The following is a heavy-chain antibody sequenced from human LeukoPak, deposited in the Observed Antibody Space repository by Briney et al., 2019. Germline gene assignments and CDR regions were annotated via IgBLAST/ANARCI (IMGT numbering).Heavy chain of an antibody. CDR3: ARGRGYCSGGSCYAEGDWFDP. D-gene: IGHD2-15*01. Sequence: GASVKVSCKASGYTFTGYYMHWVRQATGQGLEWMGWMNPNSGNTGYAQKFQGRVTMTRNTSISTAYMELSSLRSEDTAVYYCARGRGYCSGGSCYAEGDWFDPWGQGTLVTVSS. CDR2: MNPNSGNT. CDR1: GYTFTGYY. J-gene: IGHJ5*02. V-gene: IGHV1-8*02.